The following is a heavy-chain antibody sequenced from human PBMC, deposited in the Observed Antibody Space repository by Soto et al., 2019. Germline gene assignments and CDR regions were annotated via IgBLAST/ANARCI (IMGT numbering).Heavy chain of an antibody. CDR3: ARGISRGGGNHLGDV. D-gene: IGHD2-15*01. V-gene: IGHV4-34*01. J-gene: IGHJ6*02. CDR2: INHSGST. CDR1: DGSCIDYD. Sequence: LDTLSLSYGVYDGSCIDYDCSLLRTHPGQALEGMGEINHSGSTNYNPSLKSRVTISVDTSKNQFSLKLSSVTAADTAVYYCARGISRGGGNHLGDVWGQGTTV.